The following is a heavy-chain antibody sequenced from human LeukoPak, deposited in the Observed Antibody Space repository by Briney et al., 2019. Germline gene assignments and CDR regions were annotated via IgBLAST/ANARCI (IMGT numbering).Heavy chain of an antibody. CDR2: ISAYNGNT. J-gene: IGHJ6*02. CDR3: ARDRLQQWLVLAYYYYGMDV. CDR1: GYTFTSDG. D-gene: IGHD6-19*01. V-gene: IGHV1-18*01. Sequence: ASVKVSCKASGYTFTSDGISWVRQAPGQGLEWMGWISAYNGNTNYAQKLQGRVTMTTDTSTSTAYMELRSLRSDDTAVYYCARDRLQQWLVLAYYYYGMDVRGQGTTVTVSS.